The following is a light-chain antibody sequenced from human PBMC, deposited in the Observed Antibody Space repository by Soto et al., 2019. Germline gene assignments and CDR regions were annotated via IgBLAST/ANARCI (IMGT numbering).Light chain of an antibody. CDR1: QRISTH. CDR2: AAY. V-gene: IGKV1-6*01. CDR3: LQDYNYPLT. Sequence: GDRVTITCRASQRISTHLNWYQQKPGKAPNLLIYAAYNLQSGVPSRFSGSGSGTDFTLTISSLQPEDVATYYCLQDYNYPLTFGGGTKVDI. J-gene: IGKJ4*01.